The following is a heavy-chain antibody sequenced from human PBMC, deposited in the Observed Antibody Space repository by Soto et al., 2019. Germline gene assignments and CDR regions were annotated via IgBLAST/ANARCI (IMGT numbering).Heavy chain of an antibody. V-gene: IGHV4-59*01. Sequence: PSETLSLTCNVSGVTIRGYYWNWIRQPPRKTLEWIGSIYYTGGTNYNPSLKSRVTISVDTSKNHFSLKVNSLTAADTAVYYGAIGTLSTISASGSWGQGTLVTVSS. CDR1: GVTIRGYY. CDR3: AIGTLSTISASGS. J-gene: IGHJ5*02. D-gene: IGHD6-13*01. CDR2: IYYTGGT.